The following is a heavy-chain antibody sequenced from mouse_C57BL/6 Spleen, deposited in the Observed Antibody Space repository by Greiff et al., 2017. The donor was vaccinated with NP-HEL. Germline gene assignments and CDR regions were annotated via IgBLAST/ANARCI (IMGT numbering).Heavy chain of an antibody. V-gene: IGHV5-17*01. CDR1: GFTFSDYG. Sequence: EVHLVESGGGLVKPGGSLKLSCAASGFTFSDYGMHWVRQAPEKGLEWVAYISSGSSTIYYADTVKGRFTISRDNAKNTLFLQMTSLRSEDTAMYYCARFYDGYSFDYWGQGTTLTVSS. CDR3: ARFYDGYSFDY. J-gene: IGHJ2*01. D-gene: IGHD2-3*01. CDR2: ISSGSSTI.